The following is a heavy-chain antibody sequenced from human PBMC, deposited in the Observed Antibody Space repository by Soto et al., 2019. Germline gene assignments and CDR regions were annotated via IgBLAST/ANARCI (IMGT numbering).Heavy chain of an antibody. CDR3: ARDVEGYQLLYHYFDF. D-gene: IGHD2-2*02. CDR1: GFTFSDYY. CDR2: IRRGTNKI. V-gene: IGHV3-11*06. J-gene: IGHJ4*02. Sequence: GGSLRLSCAASGFTFSDYYMSWIRQAPGKGLEWISCIRRGTNKIHYADSVKGRFTISRDNAENSLFLQMNSLRAEDTAVYYCARDVEGYQLLYHYFDFWGQGSLVTVSS.